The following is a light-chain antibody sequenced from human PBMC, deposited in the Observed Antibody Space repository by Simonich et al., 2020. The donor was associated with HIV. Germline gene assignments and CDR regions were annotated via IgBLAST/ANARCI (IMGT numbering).Light chain of an antibody. J-gene: IGKJ4*01. CDR1: QSVLYSSNNKNY. V-gene: IGKV4-1*01. CDR2: WAS. CDR3: QQYYTSPLN. Sequence: DIVMTQSPDSLAVSLGERATINCKSSQSVLYSSNNKNYLAWYQQKPGQPPKLLIYWASTREFGVPDRFSGSGSGTDFTLTISSLQAEDVAVYYCQQYYTSPLNFGGGTKVEIK.